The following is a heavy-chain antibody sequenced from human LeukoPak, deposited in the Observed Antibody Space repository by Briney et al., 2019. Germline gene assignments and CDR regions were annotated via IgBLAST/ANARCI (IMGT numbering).Heavy chain of an antibody. CDR3: AKPELPDY. V-gene: IGHV3-30*18. J-gene: IGHJ4*02. Sequence: GGSLRLSCAASGFTFSSYGMHWVRQAPGKGLEWVAVISYDGSNKYYTDSVKGRFTISRDNSKNTLYLQMNSLRAEDTAVYYCAKPELPDYWGQGTLVTVSS. CDR1: GFTFSSYG. CDR2: ISYDGSNK. D-gene: IGHD1-26*01.